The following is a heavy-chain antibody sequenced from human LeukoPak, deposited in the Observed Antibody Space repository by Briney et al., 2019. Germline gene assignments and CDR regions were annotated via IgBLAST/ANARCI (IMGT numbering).Heavy chain of an antibody. D-gene: IGHD1-26*01. CDR3: AREKSIVGATWNWYYYYYMDV. CDR1: GGIFSSYA. V-gene: IGHV1-69*13. J-gene: IGHJ6*03. CDR2: IIPIFGTA. Sequence: GASVKVSCKASGGIFSSYAISWVRQAPGQGLEWMGGIIPIFGTANYAQKFQGRVTITADESTSTAYMELSSLRSEDTAVYYCAREKSIVGATWNWYYYYYMDVWGKGTTVTVSS.